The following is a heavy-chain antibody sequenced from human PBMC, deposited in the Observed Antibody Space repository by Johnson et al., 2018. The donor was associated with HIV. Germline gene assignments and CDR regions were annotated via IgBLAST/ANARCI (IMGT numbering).Heavy chain of an antibody. CDR3: ARGSRYTYDNDDAYLLHAFDF. J-gene: IGHJ3*01. CDR2: TRNKANSYTT. V-gene: IGHV3-72*01. D-gene: IGHD3-22*01. Sequence: VQLVESGGGLVQPGGSLRLSCAASGFTFSDHYMDWVRQAPGKGLEWVGRTRNKANSYTTEYAASVKGRFTISRDDSKNSLYLQMNSLKTEDTAVYYCARGSRYTYDNDDAYLLHAFDFWGQGTMVTVSS. CDR1: GFTFSDHY.